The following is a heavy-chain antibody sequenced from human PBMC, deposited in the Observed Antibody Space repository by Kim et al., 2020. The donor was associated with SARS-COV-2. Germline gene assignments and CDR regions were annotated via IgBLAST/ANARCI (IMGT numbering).Heavy chain of an antibody. CDR3: AKGHCSGGSCYSLNWFDP. J-gene: IGHJ5*02. D-gene: IGHD2-15*01. V-gene: IGHV3-30*02. Sequence: KGRFTISRDNSTNTLYLQMNSLRAEDTAVYYCAKGHCSGGSCYSLNWFDPWGQGTLVTVSS.